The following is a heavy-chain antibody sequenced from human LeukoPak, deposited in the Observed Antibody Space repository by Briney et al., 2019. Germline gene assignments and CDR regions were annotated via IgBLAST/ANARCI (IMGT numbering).Heavy chain of an antibody. D-gene: IGHD3-16*01. CDR2: IYHSGST. CDR1: GYSISRGYS. Sequence: PSETLSLTCTVSGYSISRGYSWGWIRQPPGKGLEWIGNIYHSGSTNYSPSLKSRVTMSVDTSKNQFSLKLSSVTAADTAVYYCARDYAIDAFDIWGQGTMVTVSS. J-gene: IGHJ3*02. V-gene: IGHV4-38-2*02. CDR3: ARDYAIDAFDI.